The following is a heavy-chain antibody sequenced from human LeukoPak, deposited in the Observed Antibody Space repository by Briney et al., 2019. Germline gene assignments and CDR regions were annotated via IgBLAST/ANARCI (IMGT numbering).Heavy chain of an antibody. D-gene: IGHD2-15*01. V-gene: IGHV5-51*01. CDR1: GYTFTSYW. Sequence: GESLKISCKGSGYTFTSYWIGWVRQMPGKGLEWMGIIYPGDSDTRYSPSFQGQVTISADKSISTAYLQWSSLKASDTAMYYCARGRGIVVVVAATNIDYWGQGTLVTVSS. CDR2: IYPGDSDT. J-gene: IGHJ4*02. CDR3: ARGRGIVVVVAATNIDY.